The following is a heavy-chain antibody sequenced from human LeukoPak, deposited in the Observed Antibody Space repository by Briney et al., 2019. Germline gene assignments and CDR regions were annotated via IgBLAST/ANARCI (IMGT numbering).Heavy chain of an antibody. J-gene: IGHJ5*02. Sequence: GGSLRLSCAVAGFTFNSYFMHWVRQAPGKGLEWVATISSDGVTKHYADYVKGRFTISRDNSDDMLYLQMTSLRPEDTAVYYCARGRAAFGHSGDNWFDPWGQGTLVTVSS. D-gene: IGHD3-16*01. V-gene: IGHV3-30-3*01. CDR2: ISSDGVTK. CDR1: GFTFNSYF. CDR3: ARGRAAFGHSGDNWFDP.